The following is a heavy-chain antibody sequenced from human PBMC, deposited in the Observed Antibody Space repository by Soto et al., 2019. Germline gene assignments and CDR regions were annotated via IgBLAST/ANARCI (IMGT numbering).Heavy chain of an antibody. CDR2: ISSSSSTI. CDR3: ARDAETYYYDSSGYPSDAFDI. D-gene: IGHD3-22*01. V-gene: IGHV3-21*01. J-gene: IGHJ3*02. Sequence: EVQLVESGGGLVKPGGSLRLSCAASEFTFSSYSMNWVRQAPGKGLEWVSSISSSSSTIYYADSVKGRFTISRDNAKNSLYLQMNSLRDEDTAVYYCARDAETYYYDSSGYPSDAFDIWGQGTMVTVSS. CDR1: EFTFSSYS.